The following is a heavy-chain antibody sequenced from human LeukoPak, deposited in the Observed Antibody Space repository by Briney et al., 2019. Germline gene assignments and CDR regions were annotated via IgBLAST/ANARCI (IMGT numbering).Heavy chain of an antibody. J-gene: IGHJ4*02. D-gene: IGHD5-24*01. CDR1: GFTVSSNC. CDR2: IYSGATT. Sequence: GGSLRLSCAASGFTVSSNCMSWVRQAPGKGLEWVLVIYSGATTYNADSVKGRFTISRHKSKNTLYRQMNSLRAKDTAMYYCARDREGYIDYWGEGTLVTVSS. V-gene: IGHV3-53*04. CDR3: ARDREGYIDY.